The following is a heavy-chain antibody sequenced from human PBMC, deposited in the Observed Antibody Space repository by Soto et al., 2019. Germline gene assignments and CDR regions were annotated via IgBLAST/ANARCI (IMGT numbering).Heavy chain of an antibody. CDR1: GGSISSGGYY. J-gene: IGHJ4*02. CDR3: AREPGNYYGSGSQRQNDY. D-gene: IGHD3-10*01. V-gene: IGHV4-31*03. Sequence: QVQLQESGPGLVKPSQTLSLTCTVSGGSISSGGYYWSWIRQHPGKGLEWIGYIYYSGSTYYNPSLKSRVTISVDTSKNQFPLKLSSVTAADTAVYYCAREPGNYYGSGSQRQNDYWGQGTLVTVSS. CDR2: IYYSGST.